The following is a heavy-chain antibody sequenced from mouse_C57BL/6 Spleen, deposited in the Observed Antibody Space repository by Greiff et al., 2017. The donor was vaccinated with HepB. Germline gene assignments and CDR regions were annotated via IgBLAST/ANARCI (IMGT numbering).Heavy chain of an antibody. V-gene: IGHV5-17*01. CDR3: ARIDALAY. J-gene: IGHJ3*01. D-gene: IGHD2-3*01. CDR1: GFTFSDYG. CDR2: ISSGSSTI. Sequence: EVHLVESGGGLVKPGGSLKLSCAASGFTFSDYGMHWVRQAPEKGLEWVAYISSGSSTIYYADTGKGRFTISRDNAKNTLFLQMTSLRSEDTAMYYCARIDALAYWGQGTLVTVSA.